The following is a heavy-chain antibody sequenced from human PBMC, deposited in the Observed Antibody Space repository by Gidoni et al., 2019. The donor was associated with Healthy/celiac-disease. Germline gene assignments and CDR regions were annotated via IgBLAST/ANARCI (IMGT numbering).Heavy chain of an antibody. CDR2: ISWNSGSI. J-gene: IGHJ4*02. Sequence: EVQLVESGGGLVQPGRSLRLSCAASGLPFDDYAMHWVRQAPGKGLEWVSGISWNSGSIGYADSVKGRFTISRDNAKNSLYLQMNSLRAEDTALYYCAIGTAMGPPAMDYWGQGTLVTVSS. D-gene: IGHD5-18*01. CDR1: GLPFDDYA. V-gene: IGHV3-9*01. CDR3: AIGTAMGPPAMDY.